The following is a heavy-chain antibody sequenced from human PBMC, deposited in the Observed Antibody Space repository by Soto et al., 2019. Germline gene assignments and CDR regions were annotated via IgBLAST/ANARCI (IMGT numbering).Heavy chain of an antibody. J-gene: IGHJ3*02. D-gene: IGHD3-10*01. V-gene: IGHV1-8*01. CDR2: MNPNSGNT. CDR1: GYTFTSYD. CDR3: AREHYGSGSLRNDAFDI. Sequence: GASVKVSCKASGYTFTSYDINWVRQATGQGLEWMGWMNPNSGNTGYAQKFQGRVTMTRNTSISTAYMELSSLRSEDTAVYYCAREHYGSGSLRNDAFDIWGQGXMVTV.